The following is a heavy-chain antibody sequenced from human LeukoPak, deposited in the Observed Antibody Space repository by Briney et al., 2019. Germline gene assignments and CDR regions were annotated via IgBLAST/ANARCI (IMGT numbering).Heavy chain of an antibody. J-gene: IGHJ4*02. V-gene: IGHV2-70*04. CDR3: ARTTSSGSYGAFDY. CDR1: GFSLSTSGMR. Sequence: ESGPALVKPTQTLTLTCTFSGFSLSTSGMRVSWIRQPPGKALEWLARIDWDGDKFYSTSLRTRLTISKDTSKNQVVLTLTNRDPVDTATYYCARTTSSGSYGAFDYWGQGTLVTVSS. D-gene: IGHD1-26*01. CDR2: IDWDGDK.